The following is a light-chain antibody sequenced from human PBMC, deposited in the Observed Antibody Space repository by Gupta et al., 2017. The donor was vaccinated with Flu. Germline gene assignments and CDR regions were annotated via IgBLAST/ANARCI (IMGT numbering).Light chain of an antibody. J-gene: IGLJ2*01. CDR1: TGAVATDYD. V-gene: IGLV7-43*01. Sequence: TVTLTCASSTGAVATDYDPNWIQQRPGQAPKALIFRTTNKHTGNPARFSGSLLGGKAALTMSGVQPEDEADYYCLPYYGSTHVVFGGGTRLTVL. CDR2: RTT. CDR3: LPYYGSTHVV.